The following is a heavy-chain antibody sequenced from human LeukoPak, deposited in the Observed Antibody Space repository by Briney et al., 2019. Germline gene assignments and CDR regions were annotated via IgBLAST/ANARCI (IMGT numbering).Heavy chain of an antibody. J-gene: IGHJ4*02. D-gene: IGHD5-12*01. CDR2: IKKDGGDI. CDR1: GFTFSSYW. CDR3: ARDIGYHTIEY. V-gene: IGHV3-7*05. Sequence: PGGSLSLSCAASGFTFSSYWMSWVRQAPGTGLEWVAHIKKDGGDIHYVDSVKGRFTISRDNAQNSLYLQMNSLRAEDTAVYFCARDIGYHTIEYWGQGTLVTVSS.